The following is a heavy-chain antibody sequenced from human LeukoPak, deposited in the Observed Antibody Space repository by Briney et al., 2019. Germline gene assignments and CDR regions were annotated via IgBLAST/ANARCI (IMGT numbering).Heavy chain of an antibody. D-gene: IGHD3-10*01. V-gene: IGHV1-2*02. Sequence: ASVKVSCKASGYTFTGNYMHWARQGPGQGLEWLGWIEPNSGGTNYAQKYQGRVTMTRDTSISTAYMELSRLRSDDSAVYYCAGLSWVQGVILANPLDYWGQGTLVTVSS. CDR2: IEPNSGGT. CDR1: GYTFTGNY. J-gene: IGHJ4*02. CDR3: AGLSWVQGVILANPLDY.